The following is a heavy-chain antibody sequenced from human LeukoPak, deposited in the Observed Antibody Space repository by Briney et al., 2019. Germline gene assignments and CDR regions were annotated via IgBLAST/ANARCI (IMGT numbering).Heavy chain of an antibody. CDR3: ASGPSGVSFDY. Sequence: GGSLRLSCVASGFTFSSYWMSWVRQAPGKGLEWVANIKQDGREKYYVDSVKGRFTISRDNAKNSLYLQMNSLRAEDTAVYYCASGPSGVSFDYWGQGTLVTVSS. CDR1: GFTFSSYW. CDR2: IKQDGREK. V-gene: IGHV3-7*01. D-gene: IGHD3-10*01. J-gene: IGHJ4*02.